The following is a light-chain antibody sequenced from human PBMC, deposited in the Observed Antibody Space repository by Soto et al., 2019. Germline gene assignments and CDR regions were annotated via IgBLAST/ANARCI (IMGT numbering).Light chain of an antibody. CDR3: SSYTSISTRV. CDR1: SSNVGSYNY. CDR2: EVS. V-gene: IGLV2-14*01. J-gene: IGLJ3*02. Sequence: QSALTQPASVSGSPGQSITISCNETSSNVGSYNYVSWYQQHPGKAPKLMIYEVSNRPSGVSNRFSGSKSGNTASLSISGLQAEDEANYYCSSYTSISTRVFGGGTQLTVL.